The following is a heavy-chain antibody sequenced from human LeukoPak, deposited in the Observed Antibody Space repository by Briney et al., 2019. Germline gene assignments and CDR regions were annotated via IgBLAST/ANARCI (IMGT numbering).Heavy chain of an antibody. D-gene: IGHD2-15*01. J-gene: IGHJ4*02. CDR3: ARDYAVVGIDY. V-gene: IGHV3-48*04. CDR1: GFTFSSYS. CDR2: ISSSSSTI. Sequence: GGSLRLSCAASGFTFSSYSMNWVRQAPGKGLEWVSYISSSSSTIYYADSVKGRFTISRDNAKNSLYLQMNSLRAEDTAVYYCARDYAVVGIDYWGQGTLVTVSS.